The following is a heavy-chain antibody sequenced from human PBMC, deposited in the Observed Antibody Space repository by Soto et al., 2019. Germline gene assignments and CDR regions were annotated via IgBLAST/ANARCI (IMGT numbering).Heavy chain of an antibody. CDR1: GGTFSHNA. CDR2: IIPIFGTA. J-gene: IGHJ4*02. Sequence: SVKVSCKASGGTFSHNAISWVRQAPGQGLEWMGGIIPIFGTANYAQKFKGRVTIAADESTTTAYMELSSLRSEDTAVYYCVRGWGYDSSDYYYAYWGQGTLVTVSS. D-gene: IGHD3-22*01. CDR3: VRGWGYDSSDYYYAY. V-gene: IGHV1-69*13.